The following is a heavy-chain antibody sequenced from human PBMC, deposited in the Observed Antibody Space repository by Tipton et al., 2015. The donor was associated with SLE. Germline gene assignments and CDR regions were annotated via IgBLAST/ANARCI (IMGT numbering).Heavy chain of an antibody. Sequence: SLRLSCAASGFTFSSYAMHWVRQAPGKGLEWVAVISYDGSNKYYADSVKGRFTISRDNSKNTLHLQMNSLRAEDTAVYYCATEGIAAALGAFDIWGQGTMVTVSS. CDR2: ISYDGSNK. J-gene: IGHJ3*02. V-gene: IGHV3-30*04. CDR3: ATEGIAAALGAFDI. CDR1: GFTFSSYA. D-gene: IGHD6-13*01.